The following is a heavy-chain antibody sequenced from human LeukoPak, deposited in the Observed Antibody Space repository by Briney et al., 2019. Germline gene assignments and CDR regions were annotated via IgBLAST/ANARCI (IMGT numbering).Heavy chain of an antibody. J-gene: IGHJ4*02. Sequence: HSETLSLTCTVSGYSISSGYYWGWIRQPPGKGLEWIGSIYHSGSTYHNPSLKSRVTISVDTSKNQFSLKLSSVTAADTAVYYCARASYSYDINGWVPFDYWGQGTLVTVSS. CDR3: ARASYSYDINGWVPFDY. V-gene: IGHV4-38-2*02. D-gene: IGHD3-22*01. CDR1: GYSISSGYY. CDR2: IYHSGST.